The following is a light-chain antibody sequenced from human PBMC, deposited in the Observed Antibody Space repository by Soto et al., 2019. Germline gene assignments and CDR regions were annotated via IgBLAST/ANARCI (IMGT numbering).Light chain of an antibody. CDR2: EVS. CDR1: SSDVGGYNY. J-gene: IGLJ3*02. CDR3: SSYTSTSTLGV. V-gene: IGLV2-14*01. Sequence: QSALTQPASVSGSPGQSITISCTGTSSDVGGYNYVSWYQQHPGKAPKRMIYEVSYRPSGVSYRFSGSKSGNTASLTISGLQADDEADYYCSSYTSTSTLGVFGGGTNLTVL.